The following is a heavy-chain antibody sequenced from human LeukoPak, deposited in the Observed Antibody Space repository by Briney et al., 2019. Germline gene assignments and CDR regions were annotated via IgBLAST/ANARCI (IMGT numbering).Heavy chain of an antibody. CDR3: AKATSVSWSSGWYFDY. V-gene: IGHV3-23*01. D-gene: IGHD6-19*01. CDR1: GFTFSSYA. Sequence: RTGGSLRLSCAASGFTFSSYAMSWVRQAPGKGLEWVSDISGSGDSIYYADSVKGRFTISRDNSKNTLYLQMNSLRAEDTAVYYCAKATSVSWSSGWYFDYWGQGTLVTVSS. J-gene: IGHJ4*02. CDR2: ISGSGDSI.